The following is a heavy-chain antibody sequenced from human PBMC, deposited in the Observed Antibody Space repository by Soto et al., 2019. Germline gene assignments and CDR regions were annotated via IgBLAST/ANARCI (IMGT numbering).Heavy chain of an antibody. V-gene: IGHV4-39*02. CDR2: IYYSGST. J-gene: IGHJ5*02. CDR3: ARERRTYDILTGYYPNWFDP. D-gene: IGHD3-9*01. Sequence: QLQLQESGPGLVKPSETLSLTCTVSGGSISSSSYYWGWIRQPPGKGLEWIGSIYYSGSTYYNPSLKSRVTISVDTSKNQFSLKLSSVTAADTAVYYCARERRTYDILTGYYPNWFDPWGQGTLVTVSS. CDR1: GGSISSSSYY.